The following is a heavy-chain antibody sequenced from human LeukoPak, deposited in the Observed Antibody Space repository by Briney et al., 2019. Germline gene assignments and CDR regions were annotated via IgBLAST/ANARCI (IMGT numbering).Heavy chain of an antibody. J-gene: IGHJ4*02. CDR2: FDPEDGET. V-gene: IGHV1-24*01. D-gene: IGHD6-19*01. Sequence: ASVKVSCKVSGYTLTELSMHWVRQAPGKGLVWMGGFDPEDGETIYAQKFQGRVTMTEDTSTDTAYMELSSLRSEDTAVYYCATGAPLYSSGWYDLDYWGQGTLVTVSS. CDR3: ATGAPLYSSGWYDLDY. CDR1: GYTLTELS.